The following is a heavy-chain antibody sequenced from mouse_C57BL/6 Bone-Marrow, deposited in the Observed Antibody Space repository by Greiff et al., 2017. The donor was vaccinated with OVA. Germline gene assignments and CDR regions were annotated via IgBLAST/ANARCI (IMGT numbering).Heavy chain of an antibody. CDR1: GYAFTNYL. CDR2: INPGSGGT. J-gene: IGHJ3*01. CDR3: ARSGERGFAY. Sequence: VQLQQSGAELVRPGTSVKVSCKASGYAFTNYLIEWVKQRPGQGLEWIGVINPGSGGTNYNEKFKGKATLTADKSSSTAYMQLSSLTSEDSAVYFCARSGERGFAYWGQGTLVTVSA. V-gene: IGHV1-54*01. D-gene: IGHD3-1*01.